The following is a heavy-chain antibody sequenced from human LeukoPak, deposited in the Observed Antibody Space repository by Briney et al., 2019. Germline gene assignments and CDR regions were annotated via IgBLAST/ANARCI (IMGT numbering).Heavy chain of an antibody. D-gene: IGHD6-13*01. CDR1: GFTFGGYA. CDR2: IRSKAYGGTT. J-gene: IGHJ4*02. CDR3: TRDIAAAGTVY. V-gene: IGHV3-49*04. Sequence: GGSLRLSCTASGFTFGGYAMTWVRQAPGKGLEWVGFIRSKAYGGTTEYAASVKGRFTLSRDDSKSIAYLQMNSLKTEDTAVYYCTRDIAAAGTVYWGQGTLVTVSS.